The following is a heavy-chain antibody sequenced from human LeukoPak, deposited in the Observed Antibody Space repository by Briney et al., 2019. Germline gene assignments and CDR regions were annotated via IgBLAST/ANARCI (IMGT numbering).Heavy chain of an antibody. V-gene: IGHV4-30-4*01. J-gene: IGHJ4*02. CDR3: ARENNDYGGKKAFDY. D-gene: IGHD4-23*01. Sequence: SETLSLTCAVSGGSSRSGDYFWSWIRQPPGKGLEWIGHIHYSGNTYYNPSLKSRVSISVDTSKNQFSLELSSVTAADTAVYYCARENNDYGGKKAFDYWGQGTLVTVSS. CDR2: IHYSGNT. CDR1: GGSSRSGDYF.